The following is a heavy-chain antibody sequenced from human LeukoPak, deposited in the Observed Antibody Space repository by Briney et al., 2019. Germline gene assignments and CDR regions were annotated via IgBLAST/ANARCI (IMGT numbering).Heavy chain of an antibody. CDR2: ISYDGSNK. CDR1: GFTFSSYA. D-gene: IGHD3-9*01. Sequence: GGSLRLSCAASGFTFSSYAMHWVRQAPGKGLEWVAVISYDGSNKYYADSVKGRFTLSRDSAKNSLYLQMNSLRVEDTAVYYCVRDHDWAFDYWGQGALVTVSS. CDR3: VRDHDWAFDY. V-gene: IGHV3-30-3*01. J-gene: IGHJ4*02.